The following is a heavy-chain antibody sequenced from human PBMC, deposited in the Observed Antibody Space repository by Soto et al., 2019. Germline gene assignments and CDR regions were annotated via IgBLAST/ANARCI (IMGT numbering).Heavy chain of an antibody. CDR1: GFTFSSYG. J-gene: IGHJ6*02. D-gene: IGHD2-2*01. Sequence: QVQLVESGGGVVQPGRSLRLSCAASGFTFSSYGMHWVRQAPGKGLEWVAVIWYDGSNKYYADSVKGRFTISRDNSKNTLYRQMNSLRAEDTAVYYCARDGGYCISTSCPQGGGMDVWGQGTTVTVSS. CDR3: ARDGGYCISTSCPQGGGMDV. V-gene: IGHV3-33*01. CDR2: IWYDGSNK.